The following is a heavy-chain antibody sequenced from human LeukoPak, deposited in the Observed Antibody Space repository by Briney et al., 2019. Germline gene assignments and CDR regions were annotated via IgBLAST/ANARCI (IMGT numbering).Heavy chain of an antibody. J-gene: IGHJ3*02. CDR2: IRYDGSNK. CDR1: GSTFSSHT. V-gene: IGHV3-30*02. D-gene: IGHD3-9*01. Sequence: GGSLRLSCAASGSTFSSHTMNWVRQAPGKGLEWVAFIRYDGSNKYYADSVKGRFTISRDNSKNTLYLQMNSLRAEDTAVYYCARDKRYFDWPPGKAFDIWGQGTMVTVSS. CDR3: ARDKRYFDWPPGKAFDI.